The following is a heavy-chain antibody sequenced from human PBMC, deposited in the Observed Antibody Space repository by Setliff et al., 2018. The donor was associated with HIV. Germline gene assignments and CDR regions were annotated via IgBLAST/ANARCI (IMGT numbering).Heavy chain of an antibody. CDR1: GGSISSSSYY. CDR3: ARHNPASVPASSPDY. Sequence: SETLSLTCTVSGGSISSSSYYWGWVRQPPGKGLERIGTIYYSGSTYYNPSLRSRVTISVDTSRNQFSLRLSSVTAADTAFYYCARHNPASVPASSPDYWGQGTLVTVSS. J-gene: IGHJ4*02. D-gene: IGHD2-2*01. CDR2: IYYSGST. V-gene: IGHV4-39*01.